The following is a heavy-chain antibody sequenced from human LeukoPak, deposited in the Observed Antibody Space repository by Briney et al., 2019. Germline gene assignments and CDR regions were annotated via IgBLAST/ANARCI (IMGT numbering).Heavy chain of an antibody. CDR1: GYTFTGYY. CDR2: INPNSGGT. D-gene: IGHD5-12*01. CDR3: ASGYSGYDYWTDVDNWFDP. V-gene: IGHV1-2*02. J-gene: IGHJ5*02. Sequence: AXVKVSCKASGYTFTGYYMHWVRQAPGQGLEWMGWINPNSGGTNYAQKFQGRVTMTRDTSISTAYMELSRLRSDDTAVYYCASGYSGYDYWTDVDNWFDPWGQGTLVTVSS.